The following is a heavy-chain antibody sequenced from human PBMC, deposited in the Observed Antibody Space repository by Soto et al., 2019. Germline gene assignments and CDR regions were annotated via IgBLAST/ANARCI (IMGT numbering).Heavy chain of an antibody. CDR2: ISGSGGST. Sequence: GGSLRLSCAASGFTFSSYAMSWVRQAPGKGLEWVSAISGSGGSTYYADSVKGRFTISRDNSKNTLYLQMNSLRAEDTPVYFCPRGGGNCSIPCCFGGGGDYWGQGTLVTVSS. D-gene: IGHD2-2*03. CDR3: PRGGGNCSIPCCFGGGGDY. J-gene: IGHJ4*02. V-gene: IGHV3-23*01. CDR1: GFTFSSYA.